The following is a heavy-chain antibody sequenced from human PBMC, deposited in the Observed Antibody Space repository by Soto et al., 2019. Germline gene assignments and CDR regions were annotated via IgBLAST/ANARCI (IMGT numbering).Heavy chain of an antibody. D-gene: IGHD3-9*01. Sequence: SETLSLTCAVSSGSISSSNWWSWVRQPPGKGLEWIGEVYYSGSTSYNPSLKRRVTISADSSRGQFSLRLNSVTAADTAVYYCARTVLGPDLLADSFVDYYYYMDVWGQGTTVTVSS. V-gene: IGHV4-4*02. J-gene: IGHJ6*03. CDR2: VYYSGST. CDR3: ARTVLGPDLLADSFVDYYYYMDV. CDR1: SGSISSSNW.